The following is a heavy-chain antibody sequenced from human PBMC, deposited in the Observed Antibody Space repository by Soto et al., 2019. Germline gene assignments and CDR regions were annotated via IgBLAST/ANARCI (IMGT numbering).Heavy chain of an antibody. J-gene: IGHJ4*02. CDR3: VRGRYGSEIH. D-gene: IGHD3-10*01. Sequence: EVRLVESGGGLVQPGGSLRLSCAAFGFTVSSNYMTWVRRAPGKGLEWVSLVYSGGATHYAASVKGRFTISTHSSQNTLFLQMNSLRIEDTATYYCVRGRYGSEIHWGQGTKVTVSS. CDR2: VYSGGAT. CDR1: GFTVSSNY. V-gene: IGHV3-53*04.